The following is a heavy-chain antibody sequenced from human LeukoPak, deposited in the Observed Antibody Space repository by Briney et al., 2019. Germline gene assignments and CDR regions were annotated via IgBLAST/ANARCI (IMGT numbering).Heavy chain of an antibody. CDR2: INWNGGST. V-gene: IGHV3-20*04. D-gene: IGHD5-18*01. CDR3: AKGLGYSYGYYFDY. CDR1: GFTFDDYG. J-gene: IGHJ4*02. Sequence: GGSLRLSCAASGFTFDDYGMSWVRQAPGKGLEWVSGINWNGGSTGYADSVKGRFTISRDNAKNSLYLQMNSLRAEDTAVYYCAKGLGYSYGYYFDYWGQGTLVTVSS.